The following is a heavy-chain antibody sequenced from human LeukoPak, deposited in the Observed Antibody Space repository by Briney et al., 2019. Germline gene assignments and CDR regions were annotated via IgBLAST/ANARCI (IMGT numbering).Heavy chain of an antibody. CDR1: GFTFSTYA. V-gene: IGHV3-23*01. CDR2: ISGSGGTT. Sequence: GGSLRLSCAASGFTFSTYAMSWVRRAPGKELEWVSAISGSGGTTYYADSVKGRFTISRDNSKNTLYLQMNSLRAEDTAVYYCARAYEIVVVITANFDYWGQGTLVTVSS. J-gene: IGHJ4*02. CDR3: ARAYEIVVVITANFDY. D-gene: IGHD3-22*01.